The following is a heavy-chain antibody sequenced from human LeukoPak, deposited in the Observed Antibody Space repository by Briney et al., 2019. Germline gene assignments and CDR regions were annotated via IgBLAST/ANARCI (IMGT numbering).Heavy chain of an antibody. CDR1: GYTFTSYG. Sequence: GASVKVSCKASGYTFTSYGISWVRQAPGQGLEWMGWIIPYNGNTNYAQKLQGRVTITTDKSTNPAYMELRSLRPDGPAGYYFARANMVRGVGSFFDRNWLLPWGERTRVTVSS. CDR2: IIPYNGNT. CDR3: ARANMVRGVGSFFDRNWLLP. D-gene: IGHD3-10*01. J-gene: IGHJ5*02. V-gene: IGHV1-18*01.